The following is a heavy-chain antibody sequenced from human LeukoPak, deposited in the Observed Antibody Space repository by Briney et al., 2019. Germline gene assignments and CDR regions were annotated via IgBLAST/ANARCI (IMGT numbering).Heavy chain of an antibody. Sequence: GGSLRLSCVASGFTFSNLAMNWVRQAPGKGLEWVSAISDSGRSPYYADSVQGRFAISRDNSKNTLYLQMNSLRAEDTAVYYCAKKECSGGSCYANFPDYWGQGTLVTVSS. V-gene: IGHV3-23*01. J-gene: IGHJ4*02. CDR2: ISDSGRSP. CDR3: AKKECSGGSCYANFPDY. CDR1: GFTFSNLA. D-gene: IGHD2-15*01.